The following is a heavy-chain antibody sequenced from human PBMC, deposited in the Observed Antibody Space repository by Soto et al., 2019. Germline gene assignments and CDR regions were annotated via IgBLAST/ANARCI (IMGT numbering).Heavy chain of an antibody. CDR3: ARARIAAAGKGYYSSVMDV. CDR1: GGTFSGYA. J-gene: IGHJ6*02. CDR2: SVPRFNTP. V-gene: IGHV1-69*01. Sequence: QVQLEQSVAEVKKPGSSVKVSCTASGGTFSGYAMSWVRQAPGQGLEWMGGSVPRFNTPNYAQKFQGRVTITSGEAPTPAYMERSSLRSEDTAVYYCARARIAAAGKGYYSSVMDVCGQGTKVTVSS. D-gene: IGHD6-13*01.